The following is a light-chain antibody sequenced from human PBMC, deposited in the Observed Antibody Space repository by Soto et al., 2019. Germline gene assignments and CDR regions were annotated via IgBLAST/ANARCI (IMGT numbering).Light chain of an antibody. Sequence: EIVLTQSQDTLSLSPGERATLSCRASQSVSSYLAWCQQKPGQAPRLLIYDASNRATGIPARFSGSGSGTDFTLTISRLEPEDFAMYYCQQYGSSPRTFGQGTKVDIK. J-gene: IGKJ1*01. CDR3: QQYGSSPRT. V-gene: IGKV3-20*01. CDR1: QSVSSY. CDR2: DAS.